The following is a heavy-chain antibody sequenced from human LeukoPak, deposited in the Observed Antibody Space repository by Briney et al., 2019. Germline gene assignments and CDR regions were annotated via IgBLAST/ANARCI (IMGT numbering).Heavy chain of an antibody. Sequence: QPGGSLRLSCAASGFTFSSYGMHWVRQAPGKGLEWVAFIRYDGSNKYYADSVKGRFTISRDNSKNTLYLQMNSLRAEDTAVYYCAKDRPYDPIPIDDPWGQGTLVTVSS. CDR3: AKDRPYDPIPIDDP. D-gene: IGHD3-3*01. CDR2: IRYDGSNK. J-gene: IGHJ5*02. CDR1: GFTFSSYG. V-gene: IGHV3-30*02.